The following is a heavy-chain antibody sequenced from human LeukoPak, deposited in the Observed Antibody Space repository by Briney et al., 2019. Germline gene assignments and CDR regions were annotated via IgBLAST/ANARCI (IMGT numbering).Heavy chain of an antibody. CDR3: ARDGELHSAFDI. D-gene: IGHD1-7*01. V-gene: IGHV3-21*01. CDR2: ISTNSSYI. Sequence: PGGSLRLSCAASGFTFSYYNMNWVRQAPGKGLEWVSSISTNSSYIYYADSVKGRFTISRDNAKNSLYLQMNSLRAEDTAVYYCARDGELHSAFDIWGQGTMVTVSS. J-gene: IGHJ3*02. CDR1: GFTFSYYN.